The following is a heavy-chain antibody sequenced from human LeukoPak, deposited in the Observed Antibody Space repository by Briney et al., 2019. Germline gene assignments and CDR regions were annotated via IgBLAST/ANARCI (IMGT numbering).Heavy chain of an antibody. V-gene: IGHV3-48*04. D-gene: IGHD6-13*01. CDR3: ARTIAAAGTIWFDP. CDR2: ISSSSSTI. CDR1: GFTFSSYA. J-gene: IGHJ5*02. Sequence: GGSLRLSCAASGFTFSSYAMSWVRQAPGKGLEWVSYISSSSSTIYYADPVKGRFTISRDNAKNSLYLQMHSLRAEDTAVYYCARTIAAAGTIWFDPWGQGTLVTVSS.